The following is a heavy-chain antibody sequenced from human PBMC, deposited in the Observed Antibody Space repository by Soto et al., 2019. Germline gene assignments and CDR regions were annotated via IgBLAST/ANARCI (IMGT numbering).Heavy chain of an antibody. CDR3: ARGRGCSGGSFYPHLGY. Sequence: QVQLQQWGAGLLKPSETLSLTCAVYGGSFSGYYWSWIRQPPGKGLEWIGEINHSGSTNYNPSLKSRVTIAVDTSKNQFALKLSSVTAADTAVYYCARGRGCSGGSFYPHLGYWGQGTLVTVSS. J-gene: IGHJ4*02. CDR2: INHSGST. D-gene: IGHD2-15*01. CDR1: GGSFSGYY. V-gene: IGHV4-34*01.